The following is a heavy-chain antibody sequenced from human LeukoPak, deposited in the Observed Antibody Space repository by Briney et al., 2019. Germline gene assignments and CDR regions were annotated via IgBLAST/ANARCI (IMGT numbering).Heavy chain of an antibody. V-gene: IGHV6-1*01. Sequence: SQTLSLTCAISGDSVSSNSAAWNWIRQSPSRGFEWLGRTYYRSKWYNDYAVSVKSRITINPDTSKNQFSLQLNSVTPEDTAVYYCARGSGSYYGGSDAFDIWGQGTMVTVSS. J-gene: IGHJ3*02. CDR3: ARGSGSYYGGSDAFDI. CDR1: GDSVSSNSAA. CDR2: TYYRSKWYN. D-gene: IGHD1-26*01.